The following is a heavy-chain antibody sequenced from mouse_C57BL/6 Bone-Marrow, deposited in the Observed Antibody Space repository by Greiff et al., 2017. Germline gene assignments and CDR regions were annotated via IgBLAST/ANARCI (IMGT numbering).Heavy chain of an antibody. J-gene: IGHJ3*01. CDR3: ARGITTVAAY. Sequence: EVQLVESGPGLVKPSQSLSLTCSVTGYSITSGYYWNWIRQFPGNKLQWMGYISYDGSNNYNPSLKNRISITRDTSKNQFFLKLNSVTTEDTATYYCARGITTVAAYWGQGTLVTVSA. CDR2: ISYDGSN. V-gene: IGHV3-6*01. D-gene: IGHD1-1*01. CDR1: GYSITSGYY.